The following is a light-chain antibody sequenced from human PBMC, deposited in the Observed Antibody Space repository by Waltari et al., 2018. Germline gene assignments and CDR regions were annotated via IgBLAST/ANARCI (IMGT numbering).Light chain of an antibody. Sequence: EIVLTQSPGTLSLSPVERATLSCRASQSIGRYIVWYQQKPGQAPRLLIYGASSRAAGIPDRFSGSGSGTDFSLTISRLEPEDFAVYYCQNHERLPAVFGQGTKVEIK. J-gene: IGKJ1*01. CDR2: GAS. CDR1: QSIGRY. CDR3: QNHERLPAV. V-gene: IGKV3-20*01.